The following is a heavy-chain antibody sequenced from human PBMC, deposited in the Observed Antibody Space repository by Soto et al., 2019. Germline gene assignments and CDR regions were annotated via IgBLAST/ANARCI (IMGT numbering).Heavy chain of an antibody. J-gene: IGHJ4*02. CDR3: SRVDPGETSPFDH. CDR2: INPSDGTT. CDR1: GYTFTSRY. Sequence: ASVKASCKASGYTFTSRYMHWVRQAPGQGFEWMGIINPSDGTTTYAQSFQGRVTMTRDTSTSTVYMEVSSLRSEDTAVYYCSRVDPGETSPFDHWGQGTLVTVSS. V-gene: IGHV1-46*03. D-gene: IGHD3-10*01.